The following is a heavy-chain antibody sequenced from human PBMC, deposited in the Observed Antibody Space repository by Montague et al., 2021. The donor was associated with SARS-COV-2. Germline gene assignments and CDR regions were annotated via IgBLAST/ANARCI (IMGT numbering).Heavy chain of an antibody. CDR3: AREGLSGSYYGFLDY. CDR1: GITLSSYA. D-gene: IGHD3-10*01. V-gene: IGHV3-30-3*01. J-gene: IGHJ4*02. Sequence: SLSLSCAASGITLSSYAMHWVRQAPGKGLEWMAVISYDGSNKYYADPVKGRFTISRDNSKNTLYLQMNSLRAEDTAVYYCAREGLSGSYYGFLDYWGQGTLVTVSS. CDR2: ISYDGSNK.